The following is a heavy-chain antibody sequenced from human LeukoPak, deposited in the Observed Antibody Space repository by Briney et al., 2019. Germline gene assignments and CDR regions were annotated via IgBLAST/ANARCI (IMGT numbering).Heavy chain of an antibody. V-gene: IGHV4-39*07. D-gene: IGHD6-19*01. Sequence: SETLSLTCTVSAGSISNCSDYWGWIRRPPGKGLEWIGSIYYSGSTNYNPSLKSRVTISVDTSKNQFSLKLSSVTAADTAVYYCAREAAVAGTSYFDYWGQGTLVTVSS. CDR1: AGSISNCSDY. J-gene: IGHJ4*02. CDR3: AREAAVAGTSYFDY. CDR2: IYYSGST.